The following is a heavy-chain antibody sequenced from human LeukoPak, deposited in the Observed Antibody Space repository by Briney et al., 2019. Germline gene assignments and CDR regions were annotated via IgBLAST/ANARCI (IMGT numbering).Heavy chain of an antibody. V-gene: IGHV3-30*02. CDR2: IRYDGSNK. D-gene: IGHD3-16*01. CDR3: AKDYGSPPKYFQH. Sequence: PGGSLRLSCAASGFTFSSYGMHWVRQAPGKGLEWVAFIRYDGSNKYYADSVKGRFTISRDNSKNTLYLQMNSLRAEDTAVYYCAKDYGSPPKYFQHWGQGTLVTVSS. CDR1: GFTFSSYG. J-gene: IGHJ1*01.